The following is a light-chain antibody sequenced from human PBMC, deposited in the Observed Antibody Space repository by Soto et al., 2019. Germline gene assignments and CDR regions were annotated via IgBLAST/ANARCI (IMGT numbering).Light chain of an antibody. CDR1: SSNVGSYNL. CDR2: EGS. CDR3: CSYAGSSTLV. J-gene: IGLJ2*01. V-gene: IGLV2-23*01. Sequence: QSALTQPASVSGTPGQSITISCTGTSSNVGSYNLVSWYQQHQGKAPKPIIYEGSKRPSGVSNRFSGSKSGNTASLTISGLQAEDEADYYCCSYAGSSTLVFGGGTKVTVL.